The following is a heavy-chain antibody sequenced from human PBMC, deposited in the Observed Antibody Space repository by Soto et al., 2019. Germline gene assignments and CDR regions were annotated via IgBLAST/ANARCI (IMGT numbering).Heavy chain of an antibody. D-gene: IGHD3-10*01. Sequence: SETLSLTCAVYGGSFSGYYWSWIRQPPGKGLEWIGGINHSGSTNYNPSLKSRVTISVDTSKNQFSLKLSSVTAADTAVYYCASRPLWFGGDYYGMDVWGQGTTVTVSS. CDR1: GGSFSGYY. CDR3: ASRPLWFGGDYYGMDV. CDR2: INHSGST. V-gene: IGHV4-34*01. J-gene: IGHJ6*02.